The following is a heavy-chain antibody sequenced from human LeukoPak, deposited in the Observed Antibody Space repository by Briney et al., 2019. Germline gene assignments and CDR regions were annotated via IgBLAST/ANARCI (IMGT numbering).Heavy chain of an antibody. CDR1: GGSISSGGYY. CDR2: IYYSGST. V-gene: IGHV4-31*03. CDR3: ARCLMVRNPNWFDP. Sequence: SQTLSLTCTVSGGSISSGGYYWSWIRQHPGKGVEWIGYIYYSGSTYYNPSLKSRVTISVDTSKNQFSLKLSSVTAADTAVYYCARCLMVRNPNWFDPWGQGTLVTVSS. J-gene: IGHJ5*02. D-gene: IGHD3-10*01.